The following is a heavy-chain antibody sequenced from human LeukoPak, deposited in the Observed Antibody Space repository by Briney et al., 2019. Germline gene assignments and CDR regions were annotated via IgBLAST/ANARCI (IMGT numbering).Heavy chain of an antibody. CDR3: ARLREIPVFGVVTKSTSYFDY. D-gene: IGHD3-3*01. V-gene: IGHV3-7*01. CDR1: GFTFSDYW. CDR2: IKQDGSEK. J-gene: IGHJ4*02. Sequence: QPGGSLRLSCAASGFTFSDYWMSWVRQAPGKGLEWVANIKQDGSEKYYVDSVKGRFTISRDNAKNSLYLQMNSLRAEDTAVYYCARLREIPVFGVVTKSTSYFDYWGQGTLVTVSS.